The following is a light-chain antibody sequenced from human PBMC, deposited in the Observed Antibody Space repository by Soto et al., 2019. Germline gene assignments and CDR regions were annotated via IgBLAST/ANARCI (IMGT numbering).Light chain of an antibody. CDR3: QQYNDWPLT. V-gene: IGKV3D-15*01. J-gene: IGKJ1*01. CDR1: QSFSSSY. Sequence: EMLLTQSPGSLSLSPGGRATLSCRASQSFSSSYLAWYQQKPGQAPRLLIYGASSRATGIPARFSGTGSGTEFTLTISSLQSEDFALYYCQQYNDWPLTFGQGTKVDIK. CDR2: GAS.